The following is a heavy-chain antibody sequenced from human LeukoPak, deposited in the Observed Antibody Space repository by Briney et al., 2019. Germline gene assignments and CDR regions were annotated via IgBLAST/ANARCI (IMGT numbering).Heavy chain of an antibody. Sequence: SETLSLTCTVSGGSISNYYWSWIRQPAGKGLECIGRIYTTGSTNYNPSLKSRVTISVDKSKNQFSLKLNSVTAADTAVHYCAREMAVADSGGSDYWGQGTLVTVSS. CDR2: IYTTGST. CDR1: GGSISNYY. J-gene: IGHJ4*02. V-gene: IGHV4-4*07. CDR3: AREMAVADSGGSDY. D-gene: IGHD6-19*01.